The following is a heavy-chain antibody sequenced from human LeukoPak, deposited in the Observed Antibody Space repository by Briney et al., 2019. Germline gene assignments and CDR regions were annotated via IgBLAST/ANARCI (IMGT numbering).Heavy chain of an antibody. CDR1: GYTFTSYG. Sequence: GASVKVSCKASGYTFTSYGISWVRQAPGQGLEWMGWISAYNGNTNYAQKLQGRVTMTTDTSTSTAHMELRSLRSDDTAVYSCARDGDPKYYYDSSGYYSYWGQGTLVTVSS. V-gene: IGHV1-18*01. D-gene: IGHD3-22*01. J-gene: IGHJ4*02. CDR2: ISAYNGNT. CDR3: ARDGDPKYYYDSSGYYSY.